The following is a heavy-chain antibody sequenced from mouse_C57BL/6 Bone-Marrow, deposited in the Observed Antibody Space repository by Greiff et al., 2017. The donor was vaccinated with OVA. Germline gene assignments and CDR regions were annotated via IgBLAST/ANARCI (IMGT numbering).Heavy chain of an antibody. D-gene: IGHD1-1*01. CDR1: GFSLTSYG. Sequence: VKLQESGPGLVQPSQSLSITCTVSGFSLTSYGVHWVRQSPGKGLEWLGVIWSGGSTDYNAAFISRLSISKDNSKSQVFFKMNSLQADDTAIYDCAIITTVVADWYFDVWGTGTTVTVSS. J-gene: IGHJ1*03. CDR3: AIITTVVADWYFDV. V-gene: IGHV2-2*01. CDR2: IWSGGST.